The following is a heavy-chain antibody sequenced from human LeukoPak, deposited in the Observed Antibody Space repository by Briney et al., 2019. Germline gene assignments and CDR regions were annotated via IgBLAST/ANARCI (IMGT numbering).Heavy chain of an antibody. CDR1: GFIYSNYT. D-gene: IGHD6-13*01. CDR2: ISYDGSNK. J-gene: IGHJ4*02. Sequence: PGGSLRLSCAASGFIYSNYTMHWVRQAPGKGLEWVAVISYDGSNKYYADSVKGRFTVSRDNSETTLYLQMDSLRAEDTAVYYCARPRGSRWSIPFDNWGQGTLVTVSS. V-gene: IGHV3-30-3*01. CDR3: ARPRGSRWSIPFDN.